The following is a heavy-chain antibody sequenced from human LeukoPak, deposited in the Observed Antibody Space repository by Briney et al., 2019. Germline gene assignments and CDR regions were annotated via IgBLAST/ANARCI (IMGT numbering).Heavy chain of an antibody. CDR1: GITVSSND. V-gene: IGHV3-30*03. CDR3: AASMIASWYFDL. CDR2: ISYDGSNK. Sequence: PGGSLRLSCTASGITVSSNDMCWVRQAPGKGLEWVAVISYDGSNKYYADSVKGRFTISRDNSKNTLYLQMNSLRAEDTAVYYCAASMIASWYFDLWGRGTLVTVSS. J-gene: IGHJ2*01. D-gene: IGHD3-22*01.